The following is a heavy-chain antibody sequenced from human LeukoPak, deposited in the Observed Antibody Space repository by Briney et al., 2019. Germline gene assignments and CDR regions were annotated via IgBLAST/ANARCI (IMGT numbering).Heavy chain of an antibody. CDR2: IYHNGNT. Sequence: SETLSLTCAVSGYSISSSYYWGWIRQPPRKGLEWIGSIYHNGNTYYNPSLKSRVTISVDTSKNEFSLKLSSVTAADTAVYYCARAYHSSWDLNWFDPWGQGTLVTVSS. J-gene: IGHJ5*02. D-gene: IGHD6-13*01. CDR1: GYSISSSYY. CDR3: ARAYHSSWDLNWFDP. V-gene: IGHV4-38-2*01.